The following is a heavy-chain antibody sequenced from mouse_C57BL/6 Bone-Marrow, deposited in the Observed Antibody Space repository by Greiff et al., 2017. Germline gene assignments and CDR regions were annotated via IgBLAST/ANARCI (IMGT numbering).Heavy chain of an antibody. D-gene: IGHD2-1*01. Sequence: QVQLQQSGAELVRPGASVKMSCKASGYTFTSYNMHWVKQTPRQGLEWIGAIYPGNGDTSYNQKFKGKATLTVDTSSSTAYMQLISLRSEDSAFDVCASGYYGNNFDYWGQGTTLTVSS. J-gene: IGHJ2*01. V-gene: IGHV1-12*01. CDR3: ASGYYGNNFDY. CDR1: GYTFTSYN. CDR2: IYPGNGDT.